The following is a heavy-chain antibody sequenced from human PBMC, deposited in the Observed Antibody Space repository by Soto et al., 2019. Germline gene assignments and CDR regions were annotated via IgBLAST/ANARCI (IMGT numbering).Heavy chain of an antibody. CDR3: ARGEGRYDILTGYYGRFDY. CDR2: IYYSGST. V-gene: IGHV4-59*01. J-gene: IGHJ4*02. D-gene: IGHD3-9*01. CDR1: GGSISSYY. Sequence: SETLSLTYTVSGGSISSYYWSWIRQPPGKGLEWIGYIYYSGSTNYNPSLKSRVTISVDTSKNQFSLKLSSVTAADTAVYYCARGEGRYDILTGYYGRFDYWGQGTLVTVSS.